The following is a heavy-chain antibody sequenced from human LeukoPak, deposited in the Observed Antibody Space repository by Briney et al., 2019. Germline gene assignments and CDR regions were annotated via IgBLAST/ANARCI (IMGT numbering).Heavy chain of an antibody. Sequence: GGSLRLSCAASGFTFSSYWMSWARQAPGKGLEWVANIKQDGREKYYVDSVKGRFTISRDNAKNSLYLQMNSLRAEDTAVYYCARVKVTGGYDYWGQGTLVTVSS. CDR1: GFTFSSYW. V-gene: IGHV3-7*01. J-gene: IGHJ4*02. CDR2: IKQDGREK. D-gene: IGHD5-12*01. CDR3: ARVKVTGGYDY.